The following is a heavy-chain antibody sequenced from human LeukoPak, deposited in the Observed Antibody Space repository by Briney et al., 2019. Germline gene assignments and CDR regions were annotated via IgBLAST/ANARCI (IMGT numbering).Heavy chain of an antibody. J-gene: IGHJ1*01. CDR3: AKSPMAGAATRYFQY. Sequence: QPGGSLRLSCAASGFTFSSSAMSWVRQAPGKGLEWVSAISGNGGSTYYADSVKGRFTISRDNSKNTLYLQMNSLRADDTAVYYCAKSPMAGAATRYFQYWGLGTLVTVSS. V-gene: IGHV3-23*01. D-gene: IGHD6-25*01. CDR2: ISGNGGST. CDR1: GFTFSSSA.